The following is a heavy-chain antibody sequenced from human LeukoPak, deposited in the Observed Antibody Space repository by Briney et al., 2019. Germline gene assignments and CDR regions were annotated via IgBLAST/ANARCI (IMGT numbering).Heavy chain of an antibody. CDR1: GGTFSSYA. CDR2: IIPILGIA. D-gene: IGHD3-10*01. Sequence: SVKVSCKASGGTFSSYAISWVRQAPGRGLEWMGRIIPILGIANYAQKFQGRVTITADKSTSTAYMELSSLRSEDTAVYYCARELKRGCCWFDPWGQGTLVTVSS. J-gene: IGHJ5*02. V-gene: IGHV1-69*04. CDR3: ARELKRGCCWFDP.